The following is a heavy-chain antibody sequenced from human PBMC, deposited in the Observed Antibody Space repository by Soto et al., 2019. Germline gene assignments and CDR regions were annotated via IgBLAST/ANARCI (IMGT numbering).Heavy chain of an antibody. J-gene: IGHJ4*02. CDR3: AREFDFWSGYYLGSDY. CDR1: GYTFTNYP. Sequence: QVQLVQSGAEVKRPGASVKISCKASGYTFTNYPVHWVRQAPGQTLEWMGWINVGNGNTEYSQKLQDRVTISRDTSATIAYIELRSLRSEDTAVYYCAREFDFWSGYYLGSDYWGQGTLVTVSS. D-gene: IGHD3-3*01. CDR2: INVGNGNT. V-gene: IGHV1-3*01.